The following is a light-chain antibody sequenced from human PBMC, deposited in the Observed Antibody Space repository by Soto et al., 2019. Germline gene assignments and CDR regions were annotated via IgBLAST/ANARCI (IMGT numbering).Light chain of an antibody. V-gene: IGLV6-57*04. Sequence: NFMLTQPHSVSESPGKTVTISCTRSSGSIASNYVQWYQQRPGSAPTTVIYEDKQRPSGVPDRFSGSIDRSSNSASLTISGLKIEDEADYYCQSYDSSSVLFGGGTKLTVL. CDR3: QSYDSSSVL. J-gene: IGLJ2*01. CDR1: SGSIASNY. CDR2: EDK.